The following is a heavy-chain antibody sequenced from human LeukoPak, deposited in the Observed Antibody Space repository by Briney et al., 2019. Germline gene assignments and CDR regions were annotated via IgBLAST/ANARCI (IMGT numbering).Heavy chain of an antibody. J-gene: IGHJ4*02. V-gene: IGHV3-23*01. CDR1: GFTFRNYA. Sequence: GGSLRLSCAAPGFTFRNYAMSWVRQAPGKGLEWVSAIVGNGVSTYYADSVKGRFTISRDNAKNSLYLQMNSLRAEDTAVYYCARANCSSTSCPDYWGQGTLVTVSS. CDR3: ARANCSSTSCPDY. D-gene: IGHD2-2*01. CDR2: IVGNGVST.